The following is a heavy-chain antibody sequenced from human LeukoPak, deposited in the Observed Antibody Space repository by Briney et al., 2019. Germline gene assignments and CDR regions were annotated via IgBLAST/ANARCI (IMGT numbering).Heavy chain of an antibody. CDR1: GGSISSYY. CDR3: AREVWEADAFDI. Sequence: ASETLSLTCTVSGGSISSYYWSWIRQPAGKGLEWMGRFYADGSTHYNPSLKSRVTMSIDTSKNQFSLKLTFVPAEDTAVYYCAREVWEADAFDIWGQGTVVTVSS. CDR2: FYADGST. J-gene: IGHJ3*02. D-gene: IGHD3-16*01. V-gene: IGHV4-4*07.